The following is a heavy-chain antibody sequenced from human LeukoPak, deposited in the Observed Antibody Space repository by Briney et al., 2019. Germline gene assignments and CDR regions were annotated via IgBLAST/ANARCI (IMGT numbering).Heavy chain of an antibody. CDR2: LGGSGVNT. J-gene: IGHJ4*02. D-gene: IGHD3-22*01. CDR1: GFTFSTYA. Sequence: GGSLRLSCAASGFTFSTYAMSWVRQAPGKGLEWVSALGGSGVNTYYADSVKGRFTISRDNSKNTLYLQMNSLGAEDTAIYYCAKDKMDYYDTSGYPYYFDYWGQGTLVTVSS. CDR3: AKDKMDYYDTSGYPYYFDY. V-gene: IGHV3-23*01.